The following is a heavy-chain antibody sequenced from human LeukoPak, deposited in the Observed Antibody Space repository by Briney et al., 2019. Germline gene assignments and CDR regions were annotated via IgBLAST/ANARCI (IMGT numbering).Heavy chain of an antibody. J-gene: IGHJ6*02. CDR3: ARVGPLWFGELFTPLPYYYYYGMDV. CDR2: ISSSSSTI. D-gene: IGHD3-10*01. CDR1: GFTVSSNY. V-gene: IGHV3-48*02. Sequence: PGGSLRLSCAASGFTVSSNYMSWVRQAPGKGLEWVSYISSSSSTIYYADSVKGRFTISRDNAKNSLYLQMNSLRDEDTAVYYCARVGPLWFGELFTPLPYYYYYGMDVWGQGTTVTVSS.